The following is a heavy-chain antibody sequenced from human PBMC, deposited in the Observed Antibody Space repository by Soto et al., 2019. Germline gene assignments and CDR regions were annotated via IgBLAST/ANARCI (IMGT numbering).Heavy chain of an antibody. CDR1: GFTFSSYG. CDR3: AKDLMDYGDYGSFDY. D-gene: IGHD4-17*01. CDR2: ISYDGSNK. V-gene: IGHV3-30*18. J-gene: IGHJ4*02. Sequence: ESVGGVVQPGRSLRLSCAASGFTFSSYGMHWVRQAPGKGLEWVAVISYDGSNKYYADSVKGRFTISRDNSKNTLYLQMNSLRAEDTAVYYCAKDLMDYGDYGSFDYWGQGTLVTVSS.